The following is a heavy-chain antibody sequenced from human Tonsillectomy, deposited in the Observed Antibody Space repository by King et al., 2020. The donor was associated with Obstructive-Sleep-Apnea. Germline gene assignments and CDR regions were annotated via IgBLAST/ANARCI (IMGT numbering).Heavy chain of an antibody. D-gene: IGHD6-13*01. Sequence: VQLVESGGGVVQPGRSLRLSCAASGFTFSNYGMHWVRQAPGKGLEWVAGISYDGSNKYYADSVKGRFTISRDNSKNTLYVQMNSLRAEDMAFYHCAKGYSSTWYSGFDYWGQGTLVTVSS. J-gene: IGHJ4*02. V-gene: IGHV3-30*18. CDR2: ISYDGSNK. CDR1: GFTFSNYG. CDR3: AKGYSSTWYSGFDY.